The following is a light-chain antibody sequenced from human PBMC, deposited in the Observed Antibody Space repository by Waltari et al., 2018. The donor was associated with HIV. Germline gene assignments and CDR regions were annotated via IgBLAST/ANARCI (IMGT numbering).Light chain of an antibody. CDR2: GNT. CDR1: SSNIGAGYD. V-gene: IGLV1-40*01. J-gene: IGLJ3*02. Sequence: QSVLTQPPSVSGAPGRKVTISCTGRSSNIGAGYDVYWYQQCPGTAHKVLIYGNTNRPSGVPDRFSGSKSGNSASLAITGLQADDEADYYCQSYDSSLNGWVFGGGTKLTV. CDR3: QSYDSSLNGWV.